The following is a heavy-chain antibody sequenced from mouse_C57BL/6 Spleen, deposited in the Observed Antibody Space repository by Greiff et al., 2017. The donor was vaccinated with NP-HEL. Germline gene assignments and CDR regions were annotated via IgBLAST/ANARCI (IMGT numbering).Heavy chain of an antibody. CDR1: GYTFTSYG. CDR3: ARIPDYYGSSYRYFDV. Sequence: VQLKQSGAELVRPGSSVKMSCKTSGYTFTSYGINWVKQRPGQGLEWIGYIYIGNGYTEYNEKFKGKATLTSDTSSSTAYMQLSSLTSEDSAIYFCARIPDYYGSSYRYFDVWGTGTTVTVSS. J-gene: IGHJ1*03. CDR2: IYIGNGYT. D-gene: IGHD1-1*01. V-gene: IGHV1-58*01.